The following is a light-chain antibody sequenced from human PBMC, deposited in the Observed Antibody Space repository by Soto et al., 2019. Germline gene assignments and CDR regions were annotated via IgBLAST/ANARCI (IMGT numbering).Light chain of an antibody. J-gene: IGKJ5*01. Sequence: AIQVTQSPSSLSPSVGDRVPITCLASQDIRGALAWYQQKPGKPPKLLIYDVSTLENGVPSRFSGDSSGTQFSLPISGLQPEDFGTYYCQQSNSYPVTFGHGTRLDIK. CDR2: DVS. CDR3: QQSNSYPVT. CDR1: QDIRGA. V-gene: IGKV1-13*02.